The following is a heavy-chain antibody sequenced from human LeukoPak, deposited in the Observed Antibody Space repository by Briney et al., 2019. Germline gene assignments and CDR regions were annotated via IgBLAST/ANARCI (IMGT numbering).Heavy chain of an antibody. CDR2: IHTSGNT. J-gene: IGHJ3*02. Sequence: SETLSLTCTVSGDSISSGGYYWSWIRQPAGKGLEWIGRIHTSGNTVYNPSLKSRVTIAVDTSKNQFSLKLSSVTAADTAVYYCARGPYSYDSSGAFDIWGQGTMVTVSS. CDR3: ARGPYSYDSSGAFDI. V-gene: IGHV4-61*02. D-gene: IGHD3-22*01. CDR1: GDSISSGGYY.